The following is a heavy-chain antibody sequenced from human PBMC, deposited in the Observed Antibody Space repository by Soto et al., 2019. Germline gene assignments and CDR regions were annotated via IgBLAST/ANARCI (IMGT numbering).Heavy chain of an antibody. CDR2: IKSKTSGETR. V-gene: IGHV3-15*01. Sequence: PGGSLRLSCAASGFAFSPAWMTWVRQAPGKGLEWAALIKSKTSGETRAYAAPVKGRFTISRDDSENTVFLQMDSLKTEDTAVYYCVTDDAARGFGELDYWGRGTLVTVYS. CDR3: VTDDAARGFGELDY. CDR1: GFAFSPAW. D-gene: IGHD3-10*01. J-gene: IGHJ4*02.